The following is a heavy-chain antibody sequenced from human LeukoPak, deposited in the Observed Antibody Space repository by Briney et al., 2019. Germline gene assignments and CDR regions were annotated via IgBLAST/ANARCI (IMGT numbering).Heavy chain of an antibody. CDR2: ISFDGSNK. J-gene: IGHJ4*02. CDR3: AVGGDFDY. CDR1: GFTFSSYG. Sequence: PGGSLRLSCVASGFTFSSYGMHWVRQAPGKGLEWVAVISFDGSNKCYADSVKGRFTISRDNPKNTLYLQMDSLRAEDTAVYYCAVGGDFDYWGQGTLVSVSS. V-gene: IGHV3-30*03. D-gene: IGHD2-21*01.